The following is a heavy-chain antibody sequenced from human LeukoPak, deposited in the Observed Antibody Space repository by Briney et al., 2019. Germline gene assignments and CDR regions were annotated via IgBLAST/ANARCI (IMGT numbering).Heavy chain of an antibody. J-gene: IGHJ1*01. V-gene: IGHV3-66*01. CDR2: IYSGGST. Sequence: GGSLRLSCAASGFTVSSNYMSWVRQAPGKGLEWVSVIYSGGSTYYADSVKGRFTISRDNSKNTLYLQMNSLRAEVTAVYYCARAALPVPPKIWGQGTLVTVSS. CDR3: ARAALPVPPKI. CDR1: GFTVSSNY.